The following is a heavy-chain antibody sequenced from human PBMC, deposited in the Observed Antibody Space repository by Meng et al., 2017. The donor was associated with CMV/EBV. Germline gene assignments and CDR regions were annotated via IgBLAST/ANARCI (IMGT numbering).Heavy chain of an antibody. Sequence: GSLRLSCSVSGGSISSSHYYWGWIRQPPGKGLEWLGTIYYTGSTYYNPSLESRVTISVDMSKSQFSLRLTSVTAADTAVYYCARESYSSGWYSFDYWGQGTLVTVSS. J-gene: IGHJ4*02. V-gene: IGHV4-39*07. CDR2: IYYTGST. D-gene: IGHD6-19*01. CDR1: GGSISSSHYY. CDR3: ARESYSSGWYSFDY.